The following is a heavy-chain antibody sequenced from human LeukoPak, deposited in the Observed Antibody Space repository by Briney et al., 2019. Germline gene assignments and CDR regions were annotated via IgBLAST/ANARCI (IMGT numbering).Heavy chain of an antibody. V-gene: IGHV4-34*01. CDR1: DGSFSGYY. D-gene: IGHD2-2*01. Sequence: SETLSLTCAVYDGSFSGYYWSWIRQPPGKGLEWIGEINHSGSTNSNPSLKSRVTISVDTSKNQFSLKLSSVTAADTAVYYCARRKRSGCSSTSCLLNWFDPWGQGTLVTVSS. J-gene: IGHJ5*02. CDR3: ARRKRSGCSSTSCLLNWFDP. CDR2: INHSGST.